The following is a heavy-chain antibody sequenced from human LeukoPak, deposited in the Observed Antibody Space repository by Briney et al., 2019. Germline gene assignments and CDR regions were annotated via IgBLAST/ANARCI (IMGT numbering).Heavy chain of an antibody. D-gene: IGHD5-12*01. J-gene: IGHJ4*02. Sequence: ASVKVSCKASEDTFTGYYIHWVRQAPGQGLEWMGWVNPNNGVTEYAQEFQGRVTMTRDTSLSTAYMELSGLRSDDTAVYYCAGRGYSGYDFDYWGQGTLVTVSS. CDR3: AGRGYSGYDFDY. CDR2: VNPNNGVT. V-gene: IGHV1-2*02. CDR1: EDTFTGYY.